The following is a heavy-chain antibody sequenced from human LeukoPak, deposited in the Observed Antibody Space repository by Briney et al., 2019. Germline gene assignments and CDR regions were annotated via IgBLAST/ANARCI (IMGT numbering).Heavy chain of an antibody. CDR1: GFTFSSYW. Sequence: GGSLRLSCAASGFTFSSYWMSWVRQAPGKGLEWVANIKQDGSEKYYVDSVKGRFTISRDNAKNSLYLQMNSLRAEDTAVYYCARDPLLGGDRRPYGMDVWGQGTTVTVSS. D-gene: IGHD2-21*02. V-gene: IGHV3-7*01. CDR3: ARDPLLGGDRRPYGMDV. CDR2: IKQDGSEK. J-gene: IGHJ6*02.